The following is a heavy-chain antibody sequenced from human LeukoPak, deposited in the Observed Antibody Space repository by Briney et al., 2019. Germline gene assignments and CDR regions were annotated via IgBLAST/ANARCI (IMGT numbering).Heavy chain of an antibody. V-gene: IGHV1-18*01. D-gene: IGHD6-13*01. CDR3: ARGGDSSSWYNWFDP. CDR1: GYTFTSYG. J-gene: IGHJ5*02. Sequence: ASVKVSCKASGYTFTSYGISWVRQAPGQGLEWMGWISAYNGNTNYAQKFQDRVTITTDESTSTAYMELSSLRSEDTAVYYCARGGDSSSWYNWFDPWGQGTLVTVSS. CDR2: ISAYNGNT.